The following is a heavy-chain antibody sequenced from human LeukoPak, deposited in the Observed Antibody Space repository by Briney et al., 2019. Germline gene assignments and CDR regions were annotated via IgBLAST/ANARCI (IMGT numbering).Heavy chain of an antibody. CDR2: IKQDGSEK. CDR1: GFTFSDYY. V-gene: IGHV3-7*01. Sequence: GGSLRLSCAASGFTFSDYYMSWIRQAPGKGLEWVANIKQDGSEKYYVDSVKGRFTISRDNAKNSLYLQMNSLRAEDTAVYYCAREEGPFDYWGQGTLVTVSS. CDR3: AREEGPFDY. J-gene: IGHJ4*02.